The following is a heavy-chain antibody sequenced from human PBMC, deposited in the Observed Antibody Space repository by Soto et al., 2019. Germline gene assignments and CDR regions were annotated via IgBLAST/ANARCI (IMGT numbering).Heavy chain of an antibody. V-gene: IGHV3-23*01. CDR3: AKDVAMIVVVITPDAFDI. CDR1: GFTFSSYA. Sequence: PGGSLRLSCASSGFTFSSYAMSWVRQAPGKGLEWVSAISGSGGSTYYADSVKGRFTISRDNSKNTLYLQMNSLRAEDTAVYYCAKDVAMIVVVITPDAFDIWGQGTMVTVS. D-gene: IGHD3-22*01. CDR2: ISGSGGST. J-gene: IGHJ3*02.